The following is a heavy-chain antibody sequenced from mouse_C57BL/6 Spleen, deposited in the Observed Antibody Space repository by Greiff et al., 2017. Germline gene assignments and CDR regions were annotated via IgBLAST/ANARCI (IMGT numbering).Heavy chain of an antibody. J-gene: IGHJ2*01. CDR1: GYTFTSYW. V-gene: IGHV1-52*01. CDR2: IDPSDSET. CDR3: ARRRIYDGYYFDY. Sequence: VQLQQPGAELVRPGSSVQLSCQASGYTFTSYWMHWVKQRPIQGLEWIGNIDPSDSETHYNQKFKDKATLTVDKSSSTADMQLSSLTSEDSAVYYCARRRIYDGYYFDYWGQGTTLTVSS. D-gene: IGHD2-3*01.